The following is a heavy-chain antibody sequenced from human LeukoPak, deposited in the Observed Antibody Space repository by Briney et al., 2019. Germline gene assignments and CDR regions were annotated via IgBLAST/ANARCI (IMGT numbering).Heavy chain of an antibody. Sequence: ASVKVSCKVSGYTLTELSMHWVRQAPGKGLEWMGGFDPEDGETIYAQKFQGRVTMTEDTSTDTAYMELSSLRSEDTAVYYCATDPPWGLPFHLRWFDPWGQGTLVTVSS. V-gene: IGHV1-24*01. CDR1: GYTLTELS. D-gene: IGHD1-26*01. CDR3: ATDPPWGLPFHLRWFDP. J-gene: IGHJ5*02. CDR2: FDPEDGET.